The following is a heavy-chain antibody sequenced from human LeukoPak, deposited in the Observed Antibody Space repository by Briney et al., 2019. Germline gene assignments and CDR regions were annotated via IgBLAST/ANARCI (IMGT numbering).Heavy chain of an antibody. CDR2: IYYSGST. D-gene: IGHD6-13*01. J-gene: IGHJ3*02. Sequence: SETLSLTCTVSGGSISSYYWSWIRQPPGKGLEWIGYIYYSGSTNYNPSPKSRVTISVDTSKNQFSLKLSSVTAADTAVYYCARYSSNDAFDIWGQGTMVTVSS. V-gene: IGHV4-59*01. CDR3: ARYSSNDAFDI. CDR1: GGSISSYY.